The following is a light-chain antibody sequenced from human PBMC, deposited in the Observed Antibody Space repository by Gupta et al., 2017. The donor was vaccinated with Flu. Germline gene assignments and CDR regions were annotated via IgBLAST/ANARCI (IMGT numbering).Light chain of an antibody. CDR2: GNN. CDR1: SSNIGADYD. J-gene: IGLJ2*01. Sequence: QSVLTQPPSVSGAPGQRVTISCPGSSSNIGADYDVHWYQQFPGTAPKLLIYGNNNRPSGVPDRFSGSKSGTSASLAITGLQAEDEADYYCQSYDSSLSVVFGGGTKLTVL. CDR3: QSYDSSLSVV. V-gene: IGLV1-40*01.